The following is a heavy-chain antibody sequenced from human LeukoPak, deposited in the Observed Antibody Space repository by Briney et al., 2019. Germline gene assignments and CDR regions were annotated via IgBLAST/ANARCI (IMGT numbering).Heavy chain of an antibody. CDR1: GYTFTGYY. V-gene: IGHV1-8*02. CDR3: ARLAAAFDY. Sequence: ASVKVSCKASGYTFTGYYMHWVRQATGQGLEWMGWMNPNSGNTGYAQKFQGRVTMTRNTSINTAYMELSSLRSEDTAVYYCARLAAAFDYWGQGTLVTVSS. D-gene: IGHD6-25*01. J-gene: IGHJ4*02. CDR2: MNPNSGNT.